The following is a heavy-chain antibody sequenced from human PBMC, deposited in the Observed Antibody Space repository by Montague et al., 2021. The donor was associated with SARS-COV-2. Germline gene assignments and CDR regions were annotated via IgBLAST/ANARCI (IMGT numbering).Heavy chain of an antibody. CDR2: IYYSGST. CDR1: GGSISSSSYY. V-gene: IGHV4-39*01. Sequence: SETLSLTCTVSGGSISSSSYYWGWIRQPPGKGLEWIGMIYYSGSTYYNPSLKSRVTISVDTSKNQFSLKLSSVTAADTAVYYCARFPTSYYYDSKSAPATPDAFDIWGQGKMVTVSS. D-gene: IGHD3-22*01. CDR3: ARFPTSYYYDSKSAPATPDAFDI. J-gene: IGHJ3*02.